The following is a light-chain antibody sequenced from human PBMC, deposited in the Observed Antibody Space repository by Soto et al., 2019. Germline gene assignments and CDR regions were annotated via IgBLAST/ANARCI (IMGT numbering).Light chain of an antibody. CDR3: SSYTSGSTWV. Sequence: QSALTQPASVSGAPGQSITISCTGTSSDVGGYNYVSWYQQHPGKAPKLMSYEVSNRTSGVSNRFSGSKSGNTASLTISGVKAEYEADYYCSSYTSGSTWVFGGGTQLTVL. CDR1: SSDVGGYNY. V-gene: IGLV2-14*01. CDR2: EVS. J-gene: IGLJ3*02.